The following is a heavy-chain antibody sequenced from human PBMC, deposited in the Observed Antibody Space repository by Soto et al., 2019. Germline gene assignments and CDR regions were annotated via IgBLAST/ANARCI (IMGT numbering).Heavy chain of an antibody. J-gene: IGHJ6*02. Sequence: SETLSLTCAVYGGSFSGYYWSWIRQPPGKGLEWIGEINHSGSTNYNPSLKSRVTISVDTSKNQFSLKLSSVIAADTAVYYCARVQDPYYYYGMDVWGQGTTVT. CDR1: GGSFSGYY. D-gene: IGHD4-4*01. CDR2: INHSGST. CDR3: ARVQDPYYYYGMDV. V-gene: IGHV4-34*01.